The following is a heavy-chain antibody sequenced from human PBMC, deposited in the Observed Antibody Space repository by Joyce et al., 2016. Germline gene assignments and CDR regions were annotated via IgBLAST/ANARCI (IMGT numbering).Heavy chain of an antibody. CDR2: INQDGSET. CDR1: GFPFITYW. V-gene: IGHV3-7*03. CDR3: ARATLRYYFEY. Sequence: EVKLVESGGGLVQPGGSLRFSCAAYGFPFITYWMTWFRQAPGKGLEWVANINQDGSETYYDDSVKGRFTVSRDNAKNSLWLQMSSLRVEDTAVYYCARATLRYYFEYWGQGTLVTVSS. D-gene: IGHD3-16*01. J-gene: IGHJ4*02.